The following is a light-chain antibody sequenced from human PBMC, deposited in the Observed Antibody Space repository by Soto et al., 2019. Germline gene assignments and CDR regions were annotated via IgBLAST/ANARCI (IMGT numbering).Light chain of an antibody. V-gene: IGKV1-16*02. Sequence: DIQMTQSPSSLSASVGDRVTITCRASQDISNHLAWFQQKPGKPPKSLIYDASSLQSGVPSKFSGSGSGTDFTLTISSLQHEEFATYYCKQYHNYPVTFGGGTKVEIK. CDR1: QDISNH. J-gene: IGKJ4*01. CDR3: KQYHNYPVT. CDR2: DAS.